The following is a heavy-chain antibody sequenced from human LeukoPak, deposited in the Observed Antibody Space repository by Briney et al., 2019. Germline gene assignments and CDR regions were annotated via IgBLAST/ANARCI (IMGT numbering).Heavy chain of an antibody. CDR1: GFTVSSNY. D-gene: IGHD1-26*01. J-gene: IGHJ3*02. CDR3: AATGSDGSYFDAFDI. Sequence: PGGSLRPSCAASGFTVSSNYMSWARQAPGEGLGWVSVTYSGGSTYYADSVKGRFTISRDNSKNTLYLQMNSLRAEDTAVYYCAATGSDGSYFDAFDIWGQGTMVTVSS. V-gene: IGHV3-66*02. CDR2: TYSGGST.